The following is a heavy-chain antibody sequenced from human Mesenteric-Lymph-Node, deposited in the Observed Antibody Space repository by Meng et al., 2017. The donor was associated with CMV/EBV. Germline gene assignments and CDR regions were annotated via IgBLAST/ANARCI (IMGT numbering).Heavy chain of an antibody. J-gene: IGHJ4*02. V-gene: IGHV1-69*05. CDR1: AGTYSSYD. CDR2: IIPNFGTA. CDR3: ERAPSLAAAATNFAY. D-gene: IGHD6-13*01. Sequence: SAGTYSSYDSSGVRQATGQGREWMVWIIPNFGTANYAQKVQCRVTITTDEYTSTAYMELSSLRAEDTSVYSCERAPSLAAAATNFAYWGQGTLVTVSS.